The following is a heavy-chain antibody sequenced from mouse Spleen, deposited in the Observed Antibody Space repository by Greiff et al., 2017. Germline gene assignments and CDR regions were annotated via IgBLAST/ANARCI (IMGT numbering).Heavy chain of an antibody. V-gene: IGHV5-9-1*01. Sequence: EVMLVESGGGLVKPGGSLKLSCAASGFTFSSYAMSWVRQTPEKRLEWVATISSGGNYTYYPDSVKGRFTISRDNAKNTLYLQMSSLRSEDTAMYYCARRGDDDFDYWGQGTTLTVSS. CDR1: GFTFSSYA. CDR3: ARRGDDDFDY. CDR2: ISSGGNYT. J-gene: IGHJ2*01.